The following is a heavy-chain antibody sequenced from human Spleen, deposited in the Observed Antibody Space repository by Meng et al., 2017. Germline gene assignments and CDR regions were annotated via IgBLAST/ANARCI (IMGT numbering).Heavy chain of an antibody. D-gene: IGHD6-13*01. CDR2: IYPGDSDT. J-gene: IGHJ4*02. V-gene: IGHV5-51*01. Sequence: GGSLRLSCKNSGYSFTSYWIGWVRQMPGKGLEWMGIIYPGDSDTRYSPSFQGQVTISADKSISTAYLQWSSLKASDTAMYYCARLWQQLGNSYFDYWGQGTLVTVSS. CDR3: ARLWQQLGNSYFDY. CDR1: GYSFTSYW.